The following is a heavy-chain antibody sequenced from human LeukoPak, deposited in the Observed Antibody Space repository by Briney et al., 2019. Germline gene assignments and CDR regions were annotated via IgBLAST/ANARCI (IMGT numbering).Heavy chain of an antibody. J-gene: IGHJ4*02. CDR2: ISSSGSTI. Sequence: PGGSLRLSCAASGFTFSDYYMSWIRQAPGKGLEWVSYISSSGSTIYYADSVKGRFTISRDNAKNSLYLQMNSLRAEDTAVYYFARAKDTYYYGSGSHAPDYWGQGTLVTVSS. CDR3: ARAKDTYYYGSGSHAPDY. V-gene: IGHV3-11*01. D-gene: IGHD3-10*01. CDR1: GFTFSDYY.